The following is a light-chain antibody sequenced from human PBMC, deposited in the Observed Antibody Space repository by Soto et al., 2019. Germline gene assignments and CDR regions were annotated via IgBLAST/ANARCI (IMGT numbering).Light chain of an antibody. J-gene: IGKJ5*01. CDR3: QQYHTWSPIT. CDR2: GAS. CDR1: QSVSSN. V-gene: IGKV3-15*01. Sequence: EIVMTQSPATLSVSPGERATLSYRASQSVSSNLAWYQQKPGQAPRLLIYGASTRATGIPARFSGSGSGTEFTLSISSLQPGDVGIYSGQQYHTWSPITVGQVTRLEIK.